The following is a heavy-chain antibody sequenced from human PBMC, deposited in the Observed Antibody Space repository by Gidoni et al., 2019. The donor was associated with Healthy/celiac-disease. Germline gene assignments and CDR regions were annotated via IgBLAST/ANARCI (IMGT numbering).Heavy chain of an antibody. Sequence: QVQLQQWGAGLLKPSETLSLTCAVYGGSFSGYYWSWIRQPPGKGLEWIGEINHSGSTNYNPSLKSRVTISVDTSKNQFSLKLSSVTAADTAVYYCARHRLGGKGDYWGQGTLVTVSS. J-gene: IGHJ4*02. CDR3: ARHRLGGKGDY. CDR2: INHSGST. CDR1: GGSFSGYY. V-gene: IGHV4-34*01. D-gene: IGHD3-9*01.